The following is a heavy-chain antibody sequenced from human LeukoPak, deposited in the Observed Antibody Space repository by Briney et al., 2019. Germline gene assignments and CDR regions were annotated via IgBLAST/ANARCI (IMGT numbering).Heavy chain of an antibody. CDR2: INHSGST. CDR1: GGSFSGYY. D-gene: IGHD3-16*02. CDR3: ARLSIMITFGGVIVPRTFDY. V-gene: IGHV4-34*01. Sequence: SETLSFTCAVYGGSFSGYYWSWIRQPPGKGLEWIGEINHSGSTNYNPSLKSRVTISVDTSKNQFSLKLSSVTAADTAVYYCARLSIMITFGGVIVPRTFDYWGQGTLVTVSS. J-gene: IGHJ4*02.